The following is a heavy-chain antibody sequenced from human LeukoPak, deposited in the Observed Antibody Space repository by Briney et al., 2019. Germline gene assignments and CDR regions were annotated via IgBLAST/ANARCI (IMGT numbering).Heavy chain of an antibody. Sequence: SETLSLTCTGPGGSISSYYWSWIRQPAGKGLEWIGRIYTGRSTNYNPSLKSRVTMSVDTSKNQFSLKLSSVTAADTAVYYCARAPVAGSSWYTYYFDYWGQGTLVTVSS. CDR2: IYTGRST. CDR3: ARAPVAGSSWYTYYFDY. D-gene: IGHD6-13*01. V-gene: IGHV4-4*07. J-gene: IGHJ4*02. CDR1: GGSISSYY.